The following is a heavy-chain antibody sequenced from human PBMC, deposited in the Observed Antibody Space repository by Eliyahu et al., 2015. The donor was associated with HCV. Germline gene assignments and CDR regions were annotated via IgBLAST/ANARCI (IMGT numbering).Heavy chain of an antibody. V-gene: IGHV4-31*03. CDR1: GGSIXXGGYY. CDR3: ATHVYYYGSGSYYNEGAFDI. CDR2: IYYSGST. D-gene: IGHD3-10*01. J-gene: IGHJ3*02. Sequence: QVQLQESGPGLVKPSQTLSLTCTVSGGSIXXGGYYWXWIRQHPGKGLEWIGYIYYSGSTYYNPSLKSRVTISVDTSKNQFSLKLSSVTAADTAVYYCATHVYYYGSGSYYNEGAFDIWGQGTMVTVSS.